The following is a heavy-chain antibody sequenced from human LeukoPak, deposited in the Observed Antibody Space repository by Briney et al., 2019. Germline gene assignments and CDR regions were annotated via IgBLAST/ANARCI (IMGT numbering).Heavy chain of an antibody. CDR2: ISSSSSYI. D-gene: IGHD3-9*01. Sequence: PGGSLRLSCAASGFTFSSYNMNWVRQAPGKGLEWVSYISSSSSYIYYADSLKGRFTISRDNAKNSLYLQMNSLRAEDTAVYYCARPITIFAQTYYYYYMDVWGKGTTVTISS. V-gene: IGHV3-21*04. CDR3: ARPITIFAQTYYYYYMDV. J-gene: IGHJ6*03. CDR1: GFTFSSYN.